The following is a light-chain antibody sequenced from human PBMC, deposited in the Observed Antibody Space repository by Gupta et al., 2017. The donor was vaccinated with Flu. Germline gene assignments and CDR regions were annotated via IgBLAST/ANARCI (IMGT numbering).Light chain of an antibody. Sequence: DIQMTPSPSTLSASVGDRVTITCRASQSISSWLAWYQQKPGKAPKILIYKASSIESGVPSRFSGSGSGTEFTLTISSLQPDDSATYYYQQNNSYSQTFGQGTKVEIK. CDR3: QQNNSYSQT. J-gene: IGKJ2*01. CDR1: QSISSW. V-gene: IGKV1-5*03. CDR2: KAS.